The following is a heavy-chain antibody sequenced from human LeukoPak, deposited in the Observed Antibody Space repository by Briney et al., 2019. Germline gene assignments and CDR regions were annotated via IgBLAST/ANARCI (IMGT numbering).Heavy chain of an antibody. V-gene: IGHV3-48*01. J-gene: IGHJ6*02. CDR3: ARDRCSGGSCYGYYYGMDV. Sequence: PGGSLRLSCAASGFTFSSYSMNWVRQAPGKGLEWVSYISSSSSTIYYADSVKGRFTISRDNSKNTLYLQMNSLRAEDTAVYYCARDRCSGGSCYGYYYGMDVWGQGTTVTVSS. CDR2: ISSSSSTI. CDR1: GFTFSSYS. D-gene: IGHD2-15*01.